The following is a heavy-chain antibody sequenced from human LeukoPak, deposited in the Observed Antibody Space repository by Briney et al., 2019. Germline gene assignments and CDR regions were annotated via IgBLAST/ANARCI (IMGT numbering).Heavy chain of an antibody. CDR3: AREVSGSSCMDV. V-gene: IGHV4-39*07. CDR2: IYHSGST. Sequence: SETLSLTCTVSGGSISSSSYYWGWIRQPPGKGLEWIGSIYHSGSTYYNPSLKSRVTISVDTSKNQFSLKLSSVTAADTAVYYCAREVSGSSCMDVWGQGTTVTVSS. D-gene: IGHD6-13*01. J-gene: IGHJ6*02. CDR1: GGSISSSSYY.